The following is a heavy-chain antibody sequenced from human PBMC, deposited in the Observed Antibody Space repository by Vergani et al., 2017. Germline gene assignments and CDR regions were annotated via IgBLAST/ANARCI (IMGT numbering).Heavy chain of an antibody. CDR2: IKQDGSEK. J-gene: IGHJ4*02. CDR1: GFTFSSYW. Sequence: EVQLVESGGSLVHPGGSLRLSCAASGFTFSSYWMSWVRQAPGKGLEWVANIKQDGSEKYYVDSVKGRFTISRDNAKNSLYLQMNSLRAEDTAVYYCARLRYFDWLLYDYWGQGTLVTVSS. V-gene: IGHV3-7*01. CDR3: ARLRYFDWLLYDY. D-gene: IGHD3-9*01.